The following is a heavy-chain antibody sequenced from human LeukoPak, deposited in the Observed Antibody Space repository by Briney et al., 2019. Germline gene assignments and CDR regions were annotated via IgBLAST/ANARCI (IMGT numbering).Heavy chain of an antibody. D-gene: IGHD6-19*01. CDR2: INPSGGNT. Sequence: ASVNVSCKASGYTFTSYYIHWVRQATGQGLEGMGIINPSGGNTSYAQKFQGRVTMTRDTSTSTVYMELSSLRSEDTAVYYCARGSAIAVADLDYWGQGTLVTVSS. CDR1: GYTFTSYY. J-gene: IGHJ4*02. V-gene: IGHV1-46*01. CDR3: ARGSAIAVADLDY.